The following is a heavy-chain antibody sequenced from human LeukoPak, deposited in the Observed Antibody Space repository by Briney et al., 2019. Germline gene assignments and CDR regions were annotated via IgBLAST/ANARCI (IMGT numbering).Heavy chain of an antibody. CDR1: GFTFSSYS. V-gene: IGHV3-48*04. CDR3: AKVDGYNSGWYDS. Sequence: GGSLRLSCAASGFTFSSYSMNWVRQAPGKGLEWVSYISSSSSTIYYADSVKGRFTISRDNAKNSLYLQMNSLRAEDTALYYCAKVDGYNSGWYDSWGQGTLVTVSS. J-gene: IGHJ5*01. CDR2: ISSSSSTI. D-gene: IGHD6-19*01.